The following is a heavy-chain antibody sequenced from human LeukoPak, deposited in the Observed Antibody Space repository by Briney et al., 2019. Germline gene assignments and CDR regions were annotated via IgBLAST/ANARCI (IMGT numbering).Heavy chain of an antibody. CDR2: ISSSSSYS. J-gene: IGHJ4*02. V-gene: IGHV3-11*06. D-gene: IGHD3-10*01. Sequence: GGSLRLSCAASGFTFRDYYMSWIRQAPGKGPEWVSYISSSSSYSNYAYSVKGRFTISRDNAKNSLYLQMNSLRAEDTAVYYCARDRDTMVRGVINHFDYWGQGTLVTVSS. CDR3: ARDRDTMVRGVINHFDY. CDR1: GFTFRDYY.